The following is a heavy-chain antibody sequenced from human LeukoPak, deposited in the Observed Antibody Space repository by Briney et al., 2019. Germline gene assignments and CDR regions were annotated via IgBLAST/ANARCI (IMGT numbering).Heavy chain of an antibody. CDR3: AGRGIAVADYPY. CDR1: GGSISSYY. Sequence: SETLSLTCTVSGGSISSYYWSWIRQPPGKGLEWIGYIYYSGSTNYNPSLKSRVTISVDTSKNQFSLKLSSVTAADTAVYYCAGRGIAVADYPYWGQGTLGIVSS. D-gene: IGHD6-19*01. CDR2: IYYSGST. J-gene: IGHJ4*02. V-gene: IGHV4-59*08.